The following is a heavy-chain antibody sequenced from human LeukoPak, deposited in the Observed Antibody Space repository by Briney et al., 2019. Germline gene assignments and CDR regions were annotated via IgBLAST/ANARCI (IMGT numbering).Heavy chain of an antibody. Sequence: ASVKVSCKASGYTFTGYYMHWVRQAPGQGLEWMGWINPNSGGTNYAQKFQGRVTMTRDTSISTAYMELSRLRSDDTAVYYCARGLIYYYYYYMDVWGKGTTVTVSS. CDR1: GYTFTGYY. V-gene: IGHV1-2*02. D-gene: IGHD2-8*01. J-gene: IGHJ6*03. CDR3: ARGLIYYYYYYMDV. CDR2: INPNSGGT.